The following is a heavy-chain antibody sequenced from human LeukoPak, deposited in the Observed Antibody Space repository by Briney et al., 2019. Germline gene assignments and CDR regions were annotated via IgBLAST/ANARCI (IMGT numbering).Heavy chain of an antibody. Sequence: SETLSLTCAVSGGSISSGGYSWSWIRQPPGKGLEWIGYIYHSGSTYYNPSLKSRVTISVDRSKNQFSLKLSSVTAADTAVYYCARGGNGDTAMVYYFDYWGQGTLVTVSS. J-gene: IGHJ4*02. CDR3: ARGGNGDTAMVYYFDY. D-gene: IGHD5-18*01. CDR2: IYHSGST. CDR1: GGSISSGGYS. V-gene: IGHV4-30-2*01.